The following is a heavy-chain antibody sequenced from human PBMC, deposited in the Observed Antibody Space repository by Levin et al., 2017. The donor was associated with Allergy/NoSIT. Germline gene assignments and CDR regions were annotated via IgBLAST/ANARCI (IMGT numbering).Heavy chain of an antibody. D-gene: IGHD4-17*01. V-gene: IGHV4-38-2*01. CDR2: IYHSGNT. Sequence: SETLSLTCAVSGYSISSGFYWGWIRQSPGTGLEWIGNIYHSGNTYYNPSLKSRATISVDTSNNQFSLKLSSVTAADTAVYYCARQVGSAVTYDYWGQGTLVTVSS. CDR3: ARQVGSAVTYDY. J-gene: IGHJ4*02. CDR1: GYSISSGFY.